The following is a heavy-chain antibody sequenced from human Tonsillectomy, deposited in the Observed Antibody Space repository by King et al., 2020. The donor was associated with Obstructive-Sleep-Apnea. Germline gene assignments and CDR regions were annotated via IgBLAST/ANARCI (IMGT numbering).Heavy chain of an antibody. CDR1: ADSINGYY. J-gene: IGHJ4*02. CDR3: ASLDYFDSSGYIFDY. D-gene: IGHD3-22*01. Sequence: QLQESGPGLVKPSETLSLTCTVSADSINGYYWSWIRQPPGKGLEWIGYIYYSGSTNYNPSLKSRVTISVDTSKNQFSLKLSSVTAADTAVYYCASLDYFDSSGYIFDYWGQGTLVTVSS. V-gene: IGHV4-59*08. CDR2: IYYSGST.